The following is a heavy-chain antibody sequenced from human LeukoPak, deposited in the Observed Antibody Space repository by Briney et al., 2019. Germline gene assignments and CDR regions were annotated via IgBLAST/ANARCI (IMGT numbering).Heavy chain of an antibody. J-gene: IGHJ6*02. Sequence: SVKVSCKASGGTFSSYAISWVRQAPRQGLEWMGGIIPIFGTANYAQKFQGRVTITADESTSTAYMELSSLRSEDTAVYYCARAMGSNYYYYGMDVWGQGTTVTVSS. D-gene: IGHD3-16*01. V-gene: IGHV1-69*13. CDR3: ARAMGSNYYYYGMDV. CDR2: IIPIFGTA. CDR1: GGTFSSYA.